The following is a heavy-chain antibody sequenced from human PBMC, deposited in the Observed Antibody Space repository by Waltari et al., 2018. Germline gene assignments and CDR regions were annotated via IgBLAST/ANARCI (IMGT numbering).Heavy chain of an antibody. CDR1: GGPMRNNY. CDR2: MFYGGNS. V-gene: IGHV4-59*01. CDR3: ARDDTFDL. Sequence: QVQLQESGPGLVKPSETLSLTCTVSGGPMRNNYCSWIRPPPGKGLEWIGYMFYGGNSGYNPSLKNRVTMSIDASNNHFVLNLTSVTAADTAIYYCARDDTFDLWGQGTMVTVSS. J-gene: IGHJ3*01.